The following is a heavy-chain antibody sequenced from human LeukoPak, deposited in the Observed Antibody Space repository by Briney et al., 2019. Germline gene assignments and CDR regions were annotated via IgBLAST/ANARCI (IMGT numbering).Heavy chain of an antibody. CDR1: GFTFSSYS. Sequence: PGGSLRLSCAASGFTFSSYSMNWVRQAPGKGLEWVSSISSSSSYIYYADSVKGRFPISRDNAKNSLYLQMNSLRAEDTAVYYCARDKKNTPYYYYGMDVWGQGTTVTVSS. CDR2: ISSSSSYI. J-gene: IGHJ6*02. CDR3: ARDKKNTPYYYYGMDV. V-gene: IGHV3-21*01.